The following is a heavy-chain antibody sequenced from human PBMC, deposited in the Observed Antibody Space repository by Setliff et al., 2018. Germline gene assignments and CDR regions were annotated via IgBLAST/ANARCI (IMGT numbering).Heavy chain of an antibody. J-gene: IGHJ6*03. D-gene: IGHD3-16*01. CDR2: IYTSWST. CDR1: GGSFSNYY. V-gene: IGHV4-59*10. CDR3: ARVGRALYYYYMDV. Sequence: SETLSLTCVVYGGSFSNYYWSWIRQPAGKGLEWIGHIYTSWSTNYNPSLKSRVTISVDTSKNQFSLKLSSVTAADTAVYYCARVGRALYYYYMDVWGKGTTVTVSS.